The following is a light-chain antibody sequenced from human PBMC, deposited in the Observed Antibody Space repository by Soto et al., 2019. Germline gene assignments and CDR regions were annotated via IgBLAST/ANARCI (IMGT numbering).Light chain of an antibody. CDR1: QDIRKD. V-gene: IGKV1-6*02. Sequence: AIQMTQSPSSLSASVGDRVTLTCRASQDIRKDLAWYQQKSGTAPKLLIYGASNLQSGVPSRFSGSGSGTDFTLTISSLQPEDFAAYYCLQYYNYPRTFGQGTTVEI. CDR2: GAS. CDR3: LQYYNYPRT. J-gene: IGKJ1*01.